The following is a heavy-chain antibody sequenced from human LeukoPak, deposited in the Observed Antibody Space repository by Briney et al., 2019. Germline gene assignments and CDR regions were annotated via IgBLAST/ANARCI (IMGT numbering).Heavy chain of an antibody. Sequence: GGSLRLSCAASGFTFSSYWMSWVRQARGRGLQWVANIKQDGSEKYFVDSVKGRFTISRDNAKNSLYLQMNSLRADDTAVYYCARSGITKGWFDPWGQGTLVTVSA. D-gene: IGHD1-7*01. CDR1: GFTFSSYW. CDR3: ARSGITKGWFDP. V-gene: IGHV3-7*01. J-gene: IGHJ5*02. CDR2: IKQDGSEK.